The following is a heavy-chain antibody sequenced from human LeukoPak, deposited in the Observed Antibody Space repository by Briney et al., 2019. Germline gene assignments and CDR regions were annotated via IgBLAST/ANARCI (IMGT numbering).Heavy chain of an antibody. CDR2: IYSGGST. V-gene: IGHV3-53*01. Sequence: PGGSLRLSCAASGFIVSSNYMSWVRQAPGKGLYWVSVIYSGGSTYYADSVKGRFTISRDNSKNTLYLQMNSLRAEDTAVYYCARRGYSYARPYYYYYMDVWGKGTTVTISS. CDR3: ARRGYSYARPYYYYYMDV. D-gene: IGHD5-18*01. J-gene: IGHJ6*03. CDR1: GFIVSSNY.